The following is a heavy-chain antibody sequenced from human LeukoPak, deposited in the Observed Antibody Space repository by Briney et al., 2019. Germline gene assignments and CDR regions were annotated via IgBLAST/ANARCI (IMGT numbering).Heavy chain of an antibody. Sequence: GGSLRLSCTASGFTFGDYAMSWFRQAPGKGLEWVGFIRSKAYGGTTEYAASVKGRFTISRDDSKSIAYLQMNSLKTEDTAVYYCTRVGGWHYGDYQIPKDGLYGMDVWGQGTTVTVSS. CDR3: TRVGGWHYGDYQIPKDGLYGMDV. V-gene: IGHV3-49*03. J-gene: IGHJ6*02. CDR1: GFTFGDYA. D-gene: IGHD4-17*01. CDR2: IRSKAYGGTT.